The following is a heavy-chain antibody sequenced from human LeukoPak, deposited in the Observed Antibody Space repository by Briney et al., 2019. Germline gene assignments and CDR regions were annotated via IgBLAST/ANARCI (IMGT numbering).Heavy chain of an antibody. V-gene: IGHV1-18*01. Sequence: ASVKVSCKASGYTFTSYGLSWVRQAPGQGLEWMGWISAYNGNTNYAQKLQGRVTMTTDTSTSTAYMELRSLRSDDTAVYYCARGADIVVVVAATAFDYWGQGTLVTVSS. CDR3: ARGADIVVVVAATAFDY. J-gene: IGHJ4*02. CDR1: GYTFTSYG. CDR2: ISAYNGNT. D-gene: IGHD2-15*01.